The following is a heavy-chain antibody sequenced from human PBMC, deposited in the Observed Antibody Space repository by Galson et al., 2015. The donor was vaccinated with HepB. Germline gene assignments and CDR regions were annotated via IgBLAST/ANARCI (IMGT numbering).Heavy chain of an antibody. D-gene: IGHD6-19*01. V-gene: IGHV3-7*03. CDR3: ARKYSSGWFYYFDY. Sequence: SLRLSCAASGFTFSSYWMSWVRQAPGKGLEWVANIKQDGSEKYYVDSVKGRFTISRDNAKNSLYLQMNSLRAEDTAVYYCARKYSSGWFYYFDYWGQGTLVTVSS. CDR1: GFTFSSYW. CDR2: IKQDGSEK. J-gene: IGHJ4*02.